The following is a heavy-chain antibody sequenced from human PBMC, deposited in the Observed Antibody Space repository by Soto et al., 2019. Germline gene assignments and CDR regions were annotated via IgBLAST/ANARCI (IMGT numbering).Heavy chain of an antibody. CDR2: INPRGGTT. J-gene: IGHJ6*02. Sequence: QVQLVQSGAEVKKPGASVKVSCNASGYTLSDYFMHWVRQAPGQGLEWMGTINPRGGTTRYAQNLQGRVTMTSYTSTSTVYMELSSLRSDDAAVFDCARGSGSFVDGMDVWGQWTTFTV. V-gene: IGHV1-46*04. D-gene: IGHD3-10*01. CDR3: ARGSGSFVDGMDV. CDR1: GYTLSDYF.